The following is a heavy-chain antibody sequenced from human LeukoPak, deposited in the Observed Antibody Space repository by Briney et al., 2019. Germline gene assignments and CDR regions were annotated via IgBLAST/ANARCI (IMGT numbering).Heavy chain of an antibody. CDR1: GFTFSTYA. Sequence: PGGSLRLSCAASGFTFSTYAMSWVRQAPGKGLEWVSTISGSGGVTYYPDSVRGRFTISRDNSKNTLHLQMDSLRVEDTAVYYCVAGVALDYWGQGALVTVSS. CDR3: VAGVALDY. V-gene: IGHV3-23*01. CDR2: ISGSGGVT. D-gene: IGHD3-3*01. J-gene: IGHJ4*02.